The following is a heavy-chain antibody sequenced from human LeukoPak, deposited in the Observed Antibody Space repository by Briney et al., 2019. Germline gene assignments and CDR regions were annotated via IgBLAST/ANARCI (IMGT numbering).Heavy chain of an antibody. CDR2: MNPNSGNT. J-gene: IGHJ4*02. D-gene: IGHD2-15*01. CDR1: GYTFTSYD. Sequence: GASVKVSCKASGYTFTSYDIKWVRQAPGQGLEWMGWMNPNSGNTGYAQKFQGRVTMTRNTAISTAYMELSSLRSEDTAVYYCARARVYCSGGSCSLPFDYWGQGTLVTVSS. V-gene: IGHV1-8*01. CDR3: ARARVYCSGGSCSLPFDY.